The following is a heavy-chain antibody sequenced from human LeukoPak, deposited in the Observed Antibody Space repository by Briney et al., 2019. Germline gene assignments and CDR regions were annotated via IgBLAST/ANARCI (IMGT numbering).Heavy chain of an antibody. D-gene: IGHD3-10*01. CDR2: INPNSGGT. V-gene: IGHV1-2*02. CDR3: ARGYYGSGSYYSDY. J-gene: IGHJ4*02. CDR1: GYTFTGYY. Sequence: ASVKVSCKASGYTFTGYYMHWVRQAPGQGLEWMGWINPNSGGTNYAQKFQGRVTMTRDTSISTAYMELSRLRSDDTAVYYCARGYYGSGSYYSDYWGQGTLVTVSS.